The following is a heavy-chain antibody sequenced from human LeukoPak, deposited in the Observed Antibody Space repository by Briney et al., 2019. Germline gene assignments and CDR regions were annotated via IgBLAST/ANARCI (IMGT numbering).Heavy chain of an antibody. CDR1: GFTFSHYT. D-gene: IGHD2-2*01. CDR3: ARDMGYCDSTNCGYYYYGMDV. J-gene: IGHJ6*02. CDR2: ISSSSNYI. V-gene: IGHV3-21*01. Sequence: GGSLRLSCGASGFTFSHYTMNWVRQAPGKGLEWVSSISSSSNYIYYADSVKGRFTISRDNAKNSLVLQMSSLRVGDTGVYYCARDMGYCDSTNCGYYYYGMDVWGQGTTVTVSS.